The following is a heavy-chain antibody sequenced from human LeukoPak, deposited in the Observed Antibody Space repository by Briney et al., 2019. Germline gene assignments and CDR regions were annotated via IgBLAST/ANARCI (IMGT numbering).Heavy chain of an antibody. Sequence: TGGSLRLSCAASGFTFSSYWMHWVRQASGKGLAWVSRINSGGSTTTYADSVEGRFTISRDNAKNTLYLQMNSLRDEDTAVYYCARAGYGDLDDAFDIWGQGTMVTVSS. D-gene: IGHD4-17*01. CDR2: INSGGSTT. J-gene: IGHJ3*02. V-gene: IGHV3-74*01. CDR3: ARAGYGDLDDAFDI. CDR1: GFTFSSYW.